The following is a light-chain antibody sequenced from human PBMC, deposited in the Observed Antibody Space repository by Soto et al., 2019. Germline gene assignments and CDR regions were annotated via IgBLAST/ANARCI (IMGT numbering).Light chain of an antibody. CDR1: HSVSTN. V-gene: IGKV3-15*01. Sequence: VMTQSPGTLSVSPGERATLSCRASHSVSTNLAWYQRKPGQAPRLLIHGASTRATGVPARFSGTGSGTEFVLTISGLQSEDLAVYYCQQYNLWPWTFGQGTKVEIK. CDR2: GAS. J-gene: IGKJ1*01. CDR3: QQYNLWPWT.